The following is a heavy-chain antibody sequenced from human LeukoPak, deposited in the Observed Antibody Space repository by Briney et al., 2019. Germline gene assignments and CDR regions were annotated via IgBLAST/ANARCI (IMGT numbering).Heavy chain of an antibody. V-gene: IGHV3-23*01. D-gene: IGHD1-26*01. CDR3: AKDRGYYRAFDY. J-gene: IGHJ4*02. CDR1: GFTFSSYA. Sequence: GGSLRLSCAASGFTFSSYAMSWIRQAPGKGLEWVSAISGSGGSTYYADSVKGRFTISRDNSKNTLYLQMNSLRAEDTAVYYCAKDRGYYRAFDYWGQGTLVTVSS. CDR2: ISGSGGST.